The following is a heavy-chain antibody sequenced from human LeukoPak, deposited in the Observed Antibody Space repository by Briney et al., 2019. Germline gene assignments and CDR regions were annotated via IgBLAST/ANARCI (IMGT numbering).Heavy chain of an antibody. CDR2: INPNSGGT. J-gene: IGHJ6*02. D-gene: IGHD6-13*01. CDR1: GYTFTGYY. V-gene: IGHV1-2*02. Sequence: ASAKVSCKASGYTFTGYYMHWVRQAPGQGLEWMGWINPNSGGTNYAQKLQGGVTMTRDTSISTAYMELSRLRSDDTAVYYCARDRTSIAAAGTDTYYYYGMDVWGQGTTVTVSS. CDR3: ARDRTSIAAAGTDTYYYYGMDV.